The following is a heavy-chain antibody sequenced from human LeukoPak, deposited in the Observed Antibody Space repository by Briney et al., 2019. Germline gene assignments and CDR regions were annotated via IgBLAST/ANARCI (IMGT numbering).Heavy chain of an antibody. CDR1: GYTFTGYY. V-gene: IGHV1-2*02. CDR2: INPNSGGT. J-gene: IGHJ4*02. Sequence: ASVKVSCKASGYTFTGYYMHWVRQAPGQGFEWMGWINPNSGGTNYAQKFQGRVTMTRDTSISTAYMELSRLRSHDTAVYYCARSRSRDCSSTSCYSYGLDYWGQGTLVTVSS. D-gene: IGHD2-2*01. CDR3: ARSRSRDCSSTSCYSYGLDY.